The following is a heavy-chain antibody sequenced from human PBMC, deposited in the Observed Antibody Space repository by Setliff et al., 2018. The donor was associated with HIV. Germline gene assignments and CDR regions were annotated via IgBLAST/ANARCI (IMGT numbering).Heavy chain of an antibody. Sequence: PSETLSLTCTVSGGSISSYYWSWIRRPAGKGLEWIGRIYASGSTNYNPSLKSRVTISVDTSKNQLSLKLNSVTAADTAMYFCAREIYGGNSRPFDYWGQGTLVTVSS. D-gene: IGHD4-17*01. CDR1: GGSISSYY. CDR2: IYASGST. J-gene: IGHJ4*02. V-gene: IGHV4-4*07. CDR3: AREIYGGNSRPFDY.